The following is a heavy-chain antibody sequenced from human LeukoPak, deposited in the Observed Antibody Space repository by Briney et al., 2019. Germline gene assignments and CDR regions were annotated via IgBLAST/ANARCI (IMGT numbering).Heavy chain of an antibody. CDR3: ARAGITMVRGLFDP. D-gene: IGHD3-10*01. Sequence: PGGSLRLSCAASGFTFSSYWMHWVRQAPGKGLVWVSRINSDGSSTSYADSVKGRFTISRDNAKNTLYLQMNSLRAEDTAVYYCARAGITMVRGLFDPWGQGTLVTVSS. V-gene: IGHV3-74*01. J-gene: IGHJ5*02. CDR2: INSDGSST. CDR1: GFTFSSYW.